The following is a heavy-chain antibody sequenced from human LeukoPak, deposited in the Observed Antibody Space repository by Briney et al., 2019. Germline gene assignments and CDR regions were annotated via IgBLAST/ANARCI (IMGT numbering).Heavy chain of an antibody. V-gene: IGHV3-21*01. Sequence: DSVKGRFTISRDNAKNSLYLQMNSLILEDTAVYYCARGGSGSGDYWGQGTLVTVSS. CDR3: ARGGSGSGDY. J-gene: IGHJ4*02. D-gene: IGHD2-15*01.